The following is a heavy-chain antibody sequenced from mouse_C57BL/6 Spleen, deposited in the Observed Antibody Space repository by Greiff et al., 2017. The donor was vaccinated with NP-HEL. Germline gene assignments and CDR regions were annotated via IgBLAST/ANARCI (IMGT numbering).Heavy chain of an antibody. V-gene: IGHV1-72*01. Sequence: QVHVKQPGAELVKPGASVKLSCKASGYTFTSYWMHWVKQRPGRGLEWIGRIDPNSGGTKYNEKFTSKATLTVDKPSSTAYMQLSSLTSEDSAVYYCAREGDYDPYWYFDVWGTGTTVTVSS. CDR3: AREGDYDPYWYFDV. J-gene: IGHJ1*03. D-gene: IGHD2-4*01. CDR2: IDPNSGGT. CDR1: GYTFTSYW.